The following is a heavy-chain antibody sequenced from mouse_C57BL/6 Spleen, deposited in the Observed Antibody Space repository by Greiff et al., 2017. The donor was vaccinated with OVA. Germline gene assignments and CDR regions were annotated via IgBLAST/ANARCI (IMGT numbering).Heavy chain of an antibody. J-gene: IGHJ3*01. Sequence: QVQLKQPGAELVKPGASVKMSCKASGYTFTSYWITWVKQRPGQGLEWIGDIYPGSGSTNYNEKFKSKATLTVDTSSSTAYMQLSSLTSEGSAVYYCARGGGSSCDPFADWGKGTLVTVSA. D-gene: IGHD1-1*01. V-gene: IGHV1-55*01. CDR2: IYPGSGST. CDR3: ARGGGSSCDPFAD. CDR1: GYTFTSYW.